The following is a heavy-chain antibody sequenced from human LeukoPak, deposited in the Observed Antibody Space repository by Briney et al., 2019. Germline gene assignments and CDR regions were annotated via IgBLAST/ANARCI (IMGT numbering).Heavy chain of an antibody. Sequence: GGSLRLSCAASGFTLSSYAMSWVRQAPGKGLEWVSAISGSGGSTYYADSVKGRFTISRDNSKNTLYLQMNSLRAEDTAVYYCAKDVGGYYDSSGYSHFDYWGQGTLVTVSS. J-gene: IGHJ4*02. V-gene: IGHV3-23*01. CDR2: ISGSGGST. CDR3: AKDVGGYYDSSGYSHFDY. D-gene: IGHD3-22*01. CDR1: GFTLSSYA.